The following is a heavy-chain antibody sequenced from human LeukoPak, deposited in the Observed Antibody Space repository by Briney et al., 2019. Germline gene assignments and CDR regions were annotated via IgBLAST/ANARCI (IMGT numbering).Heavy chain of an antibody. J-gene: IGHJ4*02. CDR2: ISSSSSYT. D-gene: IGHD6-19*01. CDR1: GFTFSDYY. V-gene: IGHV3-11*03. CDR3: ARTKSGWYYSDY. Sequence: GGSLRLSCAASGFTFSDYYMSWIRQAPGKGLEWVSYISSSSSYTNYADSVKGRFTISRDNAKNSLYLQMNSLRAEDTAVYYCARTKSGWYYSDYWGQGTLVSVSS.